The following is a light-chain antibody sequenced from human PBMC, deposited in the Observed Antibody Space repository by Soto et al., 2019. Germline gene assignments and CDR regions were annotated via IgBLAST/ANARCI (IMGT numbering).Light chain of an antibody. CDR3: QQSYSTPTWT. CDR1: QSISSY. J-gene: IGKJ1*01. V-gene: IGKV1-39*01. CDR2: AAS. Sequence: DIQMTQSPSSLSASVGDRVTITCRASQSISSYLNWYHQKPGKAPKLLIYAASSLQSGVPSRFSGSGPGTDFTLTISSLQPEAFATYSCQQSYSTPTWTFGQGTKVDIK.